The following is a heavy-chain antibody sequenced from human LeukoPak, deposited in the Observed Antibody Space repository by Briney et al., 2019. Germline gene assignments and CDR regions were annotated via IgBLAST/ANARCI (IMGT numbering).Heavy chain of an antibody. D-gene: IGHD5-12*01. V-gene: IGHV4-59*01. J-gene: IGHJ5*02. CDR1: GGSIGSYY. CDR3: ARGGSGYALNWFDP. CDR2: IPYSGST. Sequence: SETLSLTCTVSGGSIGSYYWSWIRQPPGKGLEWIGHIPYSGSTNYNPSLKSRVTISVDTSKNQFSLKLSSVTAADTAVYYCARGGSGYALNWFDPWGQGTLVTVSS.